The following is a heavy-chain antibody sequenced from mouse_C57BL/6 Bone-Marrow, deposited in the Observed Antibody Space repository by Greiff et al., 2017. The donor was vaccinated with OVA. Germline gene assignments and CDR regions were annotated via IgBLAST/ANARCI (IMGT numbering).Heavy chain of an antibody. CDR2: IYPGNSDT. V-gene: IGHV1-5*01. J-gene: IGHJ4*01. CDR3: ANYYGSSYDAMDY. D-gene: IGHD1-1*01. Sequence: VQLQQSGTVLARPGASVKMSCKTSGSTFTSYWMHWVKQRPGQGLEWIGAIYPGNSDTSYNQKFKGKAKLTAVTSASTAYMELSRLTSEDSAVYYCANYYGSSYDAMDYWGQGTSVTVSS. CDR1: GSTFTSYW.